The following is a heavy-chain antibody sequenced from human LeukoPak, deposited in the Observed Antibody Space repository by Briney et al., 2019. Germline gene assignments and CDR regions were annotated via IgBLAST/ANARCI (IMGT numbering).Heavy chain of an antibody. D-gene: IGHD3-22*01. CDR1: GYSISSGYY. V-gene: IGHV4-38-2*02. CDR2: IYYSGNT. Sequence: PSETLSLTCTVSGYSISSGYYWGWIRQPPGKGLEWIGSIYYSGNTYYHPSLKSRVTVSVDTSKNQFSLKLSSVTAADTAVYYCTRVSAVMTNFDYWGEGTLVTVSS. CDR3: TRVSAVMTNFDY. J-gene: IGHJ4*02.